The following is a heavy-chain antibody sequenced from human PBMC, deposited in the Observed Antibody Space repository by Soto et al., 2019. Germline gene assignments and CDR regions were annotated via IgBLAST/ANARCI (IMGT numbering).Heavy chain of an antibody. J-gene: IGHJ4*02. V-gene: IGHV3-30*18. CDR2: ISYDGSNK. CDR3: AKDRGRIAAAALDY. Sequence: GGSLRLSCAASGFTFSSYGMHWVRQAPGKGLEWVAVISYDGSNKYYADSVKGRFTISRDNSKNTLYLQMNSLRAEDTAVYYCAKDRGRIAAAALDYWGQGTLVTVSS. D-gene: IGHD6-13*01. CDR1: GFTFSSYG.